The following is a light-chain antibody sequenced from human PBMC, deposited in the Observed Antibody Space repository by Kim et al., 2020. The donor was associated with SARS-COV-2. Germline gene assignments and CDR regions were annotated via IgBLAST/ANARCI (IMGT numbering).Light chain of an antibody. J-gene: IGLJ3*02. V-gene: IGLV7-43*01. Sequence: PGGTATLPWASSTGSVTSRYYPNWFQQKPGQAPRALIYSTTNRQSWTPARFSGSLLGGKAALTLSAVEPDDEAVYYRLLYYSDTWVFGGGTQLTVL. CDR3: LLYYSDTWV. CDR1: TGSVTSRYY. CDR2: STT.